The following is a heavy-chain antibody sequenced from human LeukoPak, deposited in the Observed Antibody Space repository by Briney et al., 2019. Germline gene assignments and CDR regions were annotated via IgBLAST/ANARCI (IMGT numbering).Heavy chain of an antibody. CDR3: ARRPTGDPKFDY. Sequence: SGTLSLTCTVSGGSISSYYWSWIRQPPGKGLEWIGYTYYSGNTNYNPSLNSRVTISVDTSKNQFSLKLTSVTAADTAVYYCARRPTGDPKFDYWGQGTLVTVSS. D-gene: IGHD7-27*01. CDR2: TYYSGNT. J-gene: IGHJ4*02. V-gene: IGHV4-59*08. CDR1: GGSISSYY.